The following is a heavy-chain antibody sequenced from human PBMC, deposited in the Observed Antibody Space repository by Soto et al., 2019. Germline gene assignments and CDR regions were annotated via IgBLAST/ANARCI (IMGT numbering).Heavy chain of an antibody. CDR3: AKSDSSGYYNTPYFQH. CDR2: ISWNSGSI. V-gene: IGHV3-9*01. Sequence: GGSLRLSCAASGFTFDDYAMHWVRQAPGKGLEWVSGISWNSGSIGYADSVKGRFTISRDNAKNSLYLQMNSLRAEDTALYYCAKSDSSGYYNTPYFQHWGQGTLVTVSS. J-gene: IGHJ1*01. D-gene: IGHD3-22*01. CDR1: GFTFDDYA.